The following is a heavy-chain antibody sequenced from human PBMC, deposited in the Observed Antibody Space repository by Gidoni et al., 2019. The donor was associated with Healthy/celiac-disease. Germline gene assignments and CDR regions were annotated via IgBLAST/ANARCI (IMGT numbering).Heavy chain of an antibody. Sequence: QMQLVQSGAEVKKPGASVKVSCKASGYTFTSYYMHWVRQAPGHGLEWKGIINPSGGSTSYAQKFQGRVTMTRDTSTSTVYMELSSLRSEDAAVYYCARDPIRGVDTAMVFDWFDPWGQGTLVTVSS. J-gene: IGHJ5*02. CDR3: ARDPIRGVDTAMVFDWFDP. CDR2: INPSGGST. V-gene: IGHV1-46*01. CDR1: GYTFTSYY. D-gene: IGHD5-18*01.